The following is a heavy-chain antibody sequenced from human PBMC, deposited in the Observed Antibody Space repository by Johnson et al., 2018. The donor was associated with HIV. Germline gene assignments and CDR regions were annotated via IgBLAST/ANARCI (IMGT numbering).Heavy chain of an antibody. CDR3: ARDRYSSSSGAFDI. D-gene: IGHD6-6*01. J-gene: IGHJ3*02. CDR1: GFTFSSYW. CDR2: INSDGSST. V-gene: IGHV3-74*01. Sequence: VQLVESGGGLVQPGGSLRLSCAASGFTFSSYWMHWVRQAPGKGLVWVSRINSDGSSTSYADSVKGRFTISRDNAKKSLYLQMNSLRAEDTALYYCARDRYSSSSGAFDIWGQGTMVTVSS.